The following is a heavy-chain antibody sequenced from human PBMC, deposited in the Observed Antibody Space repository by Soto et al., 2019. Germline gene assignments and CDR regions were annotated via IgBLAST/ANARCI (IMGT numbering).Heavy chain of an antibody. CDR1: GFTFISYS. CDR2: ISSSSSYI. D-gene: IGHD3-22*01. V-gene: IGHV3-21*01. CDR3: ARDPGDSSGEGSDY. Sequence: WGSLRLSCAASGFTFISYSMNFFRHSPWKWLEWVSSISSSSSYIYYADSVKGRFTISRDNAKNSLYLQMNSLRAEDTAVYYCARDPGDSSGEGSDYWGQGTLVTVSS. J-gene: IGHJ4*02.